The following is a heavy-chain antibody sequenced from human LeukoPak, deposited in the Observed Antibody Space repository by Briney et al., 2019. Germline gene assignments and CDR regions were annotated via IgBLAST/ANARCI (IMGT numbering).Heavy chain of an antibody. CDR2: IKQDGSEK. CDR1: GFTFSSYW. J-gene: IGHJ4*02. CDR3: ARDSRLGYCSSTSCQNFDY. V-gene: IGHV3-7*03. Sequence: GGSLRLSCAASGFTFSSYWMNWVRQAPGKGLEWVANIKQDGSEKYYVDSVKGRFTISRDNAKNSLYLQMNSLRAEDTAVYYCARDSRLGYCSSTSCQNFDYWGQGTLVTVSS. D-gene: IGHD2-2*01.